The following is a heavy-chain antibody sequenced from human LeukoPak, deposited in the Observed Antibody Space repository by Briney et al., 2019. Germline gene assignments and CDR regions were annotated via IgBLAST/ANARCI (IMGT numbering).Heavy chain of an antibody. D-gene: IGHD3-16*01. CDR3: AKDEATSGGGLAS. CDR1: GFTVSGTH. CDR2: MYTGGTT. J-gene: IGHJ5*01. V-gene: IGHV3-53*01. Sequence: VRSLRLSCSASGFTVSGTHMSWVREAPGKGLEWVSAMYTGGTTYYAASVTGRFTVSRDTSRNTLFLHMNSLRAEDTAVYYCAKDEATSGGGLASWGQGTLVIVSS.